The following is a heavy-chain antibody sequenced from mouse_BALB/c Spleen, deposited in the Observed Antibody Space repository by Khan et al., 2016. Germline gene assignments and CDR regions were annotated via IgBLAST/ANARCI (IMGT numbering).Heavy chain of an antibody. CDR2: INPDSSTI. CDR1: GFDFSRYW. Sequence: EVKLLVSGGGLVQPGGSLRLSCAASGFDFSRYWMSWVRQAPGKGLEWIGEINPDSSTINYTPSLKHKFIISRDNAKNTLYLQMSKVRSEDTALYYCARAGYYGYLAYWGQGTLVTVSA. CDR3: ARAGYYGYLAY. D-gene: IGHD1-1*01. J-gene: IGHJ3*01. V-gene: IGHV4-1*02.